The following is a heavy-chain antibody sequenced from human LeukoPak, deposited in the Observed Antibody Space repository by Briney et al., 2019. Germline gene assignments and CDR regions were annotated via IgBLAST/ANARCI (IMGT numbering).Heavy chain of an antibody. V-gene: IGHV1-2*02. CDR1: GYTFTGYY. CDR2: INPNSGGT. Sequence: ASVKVSCKASGYTFTGYYMHWVRRAPGQGLEWMGWINPNSGGTNYAQKFQGRVTMTTDTSTSTAYMELRSLRSDDTAVYYCARRITMVRGSSDYFDYWGQGTLVTVSS. J-gene: IGHJ4*02. D-gene: IGHD3-10*01. CDR3: ARRITMVRGSSDYFDY.